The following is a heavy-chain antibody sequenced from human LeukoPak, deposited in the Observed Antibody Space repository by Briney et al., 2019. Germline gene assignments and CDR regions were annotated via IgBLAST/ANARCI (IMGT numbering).Heavy chain of an antibody. V-gene: IGHV3-23*01. D-gene: IGHD3-16*02. CDR3: ARGFRLGELSSHFDY. Sequence: PGGSLRLSCAASGFTFSSYGMSWVRQAPGKGLEWVSGISGSGSGTYYADSVKGRFTISRDNSKNTPHLQMNSLRSEDTAVYYCARGFRLGELSSHFDYWGQGTLVTVSS. CDR2: ISGSGSGT. CDR1: GFTFSSYG. J-gene: IGHJ4*02.